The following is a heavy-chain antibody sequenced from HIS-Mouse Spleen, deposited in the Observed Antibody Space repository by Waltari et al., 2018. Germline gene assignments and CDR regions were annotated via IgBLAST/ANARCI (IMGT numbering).Heavy chain of an antibody. CDR1: GGSISSSSYY. Sequence: QLQLQESGPGLVKPSETLSLTCTVSGGSISSSSYYWGWIRQPPGEGLEWIGSIYYSGSTYYHPSLKSRVTISVDTSKNQFSLKLSSVTAADTAVYYCAREIPYSSSWYDWYFDLWGRGTLVTVSS. J-gene: IGHJ2*01. CDR2: IYYSGST. D-gene: IGHD6-13*01. CDR3: AREIPYSSSWYDWYFDL. V-gene: IGHV4-39*07.